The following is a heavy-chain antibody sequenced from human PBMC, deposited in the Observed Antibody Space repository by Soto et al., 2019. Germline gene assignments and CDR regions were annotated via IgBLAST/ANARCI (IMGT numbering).Heavy chain of an antibody. J-gene: IGHJ4*02. CDR3: ARAVAVTADFAY. CDR2: INAGNGNT. V-gene: IGHV1-3*01. Sequence: ASAKVSCKASGYTFTGYAMQWVRQAPGQRLEWMGWINAGNGNTKYSQKFQGRVTITRDTSASTAYMELSSLRSEDTAVYYCARAVAVTADFAYWGQGTLVTVSS. D-gene: IGHD2-21*02. CDR1: GYTFTGYA.